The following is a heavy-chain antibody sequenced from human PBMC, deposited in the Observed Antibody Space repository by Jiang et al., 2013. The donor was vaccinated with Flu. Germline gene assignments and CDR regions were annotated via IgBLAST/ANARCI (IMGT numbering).Heavy chain of an antibody. J-gene: IGHJ4*02. CDR1: GGSISGSGYY. CDR2: IHYSGST. V-gene: IGHV4-39*07. D-gene: IGHD2-21*01. CDR3: AKGTCDGGDCIGYFDY. Sequence: PGLVKPSETLSLSCTVSGGSISGSGYYWGWIRQSPGKGLEWIGSIHYSGSTYYNPSLKSRVTISVDTSKNQFSLKLSSVTAADTAVYYCAKGTCDGGDCIGYFDYWGQGTPVTVSS.